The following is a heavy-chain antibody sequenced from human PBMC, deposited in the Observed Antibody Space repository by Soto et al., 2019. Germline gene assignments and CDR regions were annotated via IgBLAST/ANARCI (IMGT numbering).Heavy chain of an antibody. Sequence: QVQLQQWGAGLLKPSETLSLTCAVYGGSFSGYYWSWIRQPPGKGLEWIGEINHSGSTNYNPSLKSRVTISVDTSKNQFSLKLSSVTAAGTAVYYCARGLIGYYFDYWGQGTLVTVSS. V-gene: IGHV4-34*01. CDR3: ARGLIGYYFDY. CDR2: INHSGST. J-gene: IGHJ4*02. CDR1: GGSFSGYY. D-gene: IGHD2-8*01.